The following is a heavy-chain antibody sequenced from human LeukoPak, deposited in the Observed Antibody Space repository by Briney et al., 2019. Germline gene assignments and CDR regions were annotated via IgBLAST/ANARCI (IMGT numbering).Heavy chain of an antibody. CDR3: AKGVIFWSGTYYFDY. V-gene: IGHV3-23*01. Sequence: GGSLRLSCAASGFTFSSYAMSWVRRAPGKGLEWVSAISGSGGSTYYADSVKGRFTISRDNSKNTLYLQMNSLRAEDTAVYYCAKGVIFWSGTYYFDYWGQGTLVTVSS. J-gene: IGHJ4*02. D-gene: IGHD3-3*01. CDR2: ISGSGGST. CDR1: GFTFSSYA.